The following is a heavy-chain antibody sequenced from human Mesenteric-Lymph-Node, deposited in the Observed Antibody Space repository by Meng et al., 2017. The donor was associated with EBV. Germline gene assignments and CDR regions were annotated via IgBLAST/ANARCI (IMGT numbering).Heavy chain of an antibody. CDR3: ARIPSARFTHCFDL. J-gene: IGHJ4*02. CDR1: GGTFDSYT. CDR2: IFPMIGTP. Sequence: QVQLVQSGSEVKKPXSLVTGLCQASGGTFDSYTISWVRQAPGLGLEGMGGIFPMIGTPNYAQKFQGRVTITTDKFTNTTYMELSSLRSEDTAVYYCARIPSARFTHCFDLWGQGTLVTVSS. V-gene: IGHV1-69*06.